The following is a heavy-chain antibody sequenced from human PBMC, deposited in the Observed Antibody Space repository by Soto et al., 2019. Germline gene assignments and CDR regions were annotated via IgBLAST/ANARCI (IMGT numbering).Heavy chain of an antibody. J-gene: IGHJ4*02. CDR1: GGSISSGGYY. Sequence: SETLSLTCTVSGGSISSGGYYWSWIRQHPGKGLEWIGYIYYSGSTYYNPSLKSRVTISVDTSKNQFSLKLSSVTAADTAVYYRASFGQQLVGGLDYWGQGTLVTVSS. CDR2: IYYSGST. CDR3: ASFGQQLVGGLDY. D-gene: IGHD6-13*01. V-gene: IGHV4-31*03.